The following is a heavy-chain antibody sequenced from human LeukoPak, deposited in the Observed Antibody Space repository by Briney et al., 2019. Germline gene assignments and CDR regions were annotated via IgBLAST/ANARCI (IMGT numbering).Heavy chain of an antibody. J-gene: IGHJ6*02. V-gene: IGHV3-48*02. D-gene: IGHD6-13*01. CDR1: GFTFSSYG. CDR2: LSSSSSSI. CDR3: ARRIPAAGTYYYGMDV. Sequence: GGSLRLSCAASGFTFSSYGMHWVRQAPGKGLEWLSYLSSSSSSIYYADSVKGRFTISRDNAKNSLYLQMNSLRDEDSAVYFCARRIPAAGTYYYGMDVWGQGTTVTVSS.